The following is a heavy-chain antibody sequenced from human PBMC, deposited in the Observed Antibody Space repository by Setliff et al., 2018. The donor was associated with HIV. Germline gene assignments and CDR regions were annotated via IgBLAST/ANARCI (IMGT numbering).Heavy chain of an antibody. CDR1: GYTFTGYY. CDR3: ARDHCSSSGCYEYSYYGMDV. J-gene: IGHJ6*02. Sequence: RASVKVSCKASGYTFTGYYMHWVRQAPGQGLEWMGWINPNNGGTNDAQKFQGRVTMTRDKSISTAYMEVSRLRSDDTAVYYCARDHCSSSGCYEYSYYGMDVWGQGTTVTVSS. CDR2: INPNNGGT. V-gene: IGHV1-2*02. D-gene: IGHD2-2*01.